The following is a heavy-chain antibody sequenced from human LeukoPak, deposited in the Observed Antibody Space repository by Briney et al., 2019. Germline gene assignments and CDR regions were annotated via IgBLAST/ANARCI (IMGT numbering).Heavy chain of an antibody. CDR1: GYTFTSYG. D-gene: IGHD6-19*01. Sequence: GDSVKVSCKASGYTFTSYGISWVRQAPGQGLEWMGWISAYNGNTNYAQKLQGRVTMTTDTSTSTAYMELRSLRSDDTAVYYCASGWAIMAGGAEYFQHWGQGTLVTVSS. J-gene: IGHJ1*01. CDR2: ISAYNGNT. CDR3: ASGWAIMAGGAEYFQH. V-gene: IGHV1-18*01.